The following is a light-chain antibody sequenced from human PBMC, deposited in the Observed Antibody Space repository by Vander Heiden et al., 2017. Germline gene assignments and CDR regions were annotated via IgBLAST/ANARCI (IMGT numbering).Light chain of an antibody. J-gene: IGKJ1*01. Sequence: AIWITHPPSLLSASTGDRVTISCRVSQGISNYLAWYQQKPGKAPDLLIYGATTLQSGVPSRFSGSGSGTEFTLTISCLQSEDFATYYCQQYYSFPWTFGQGTKVEIK. CDR3: QQYYSFPWT. V-gene: IGKV1D-8*02. CDR1: QGISNY. CDR2: GAT.